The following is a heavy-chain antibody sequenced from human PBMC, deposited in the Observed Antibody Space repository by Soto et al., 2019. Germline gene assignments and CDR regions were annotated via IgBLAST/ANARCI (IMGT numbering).Heavy chain of an antibody. CDR1: GGSISSSSYY. V-gene: IGHV4-39*01. J-gene: IGHJ4*02. Sequence: PSETLSLTCTVSGGSISSSSYYWGWIRQPPGKGLEWIGSIYYSGSTYYNPSLKSRVTISVDTSKNQFSLKLSSVTAADTAVYYCARTSPYSSGWGYLFDYWGQGTLVTVSS. D-gene: IGHD6-19*01. CDR2: IYYSGST. CDR3: ARTSPYSSGWGYLFDY.